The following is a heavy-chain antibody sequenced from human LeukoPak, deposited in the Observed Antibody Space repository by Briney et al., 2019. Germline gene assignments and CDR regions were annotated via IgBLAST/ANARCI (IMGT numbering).Heavy chain of an antibody. CDR3: ARELLKRFGELLGPHDY. CDR1: GFTFSSYA. J-gene: IGHJ4*02. Sequence: PGGSLRLSCAASGFTFSSYAMHWVRQAPGKGLEWVAVISYDGSNKYYADSVKGRFTISRDNSKNTLYLQMNSLRAEDTVVYYCARELLKRFGELLGPHDYWGQGTLVTVSS. V-gene: IGHV3-30-3*01. D-gene: IGHD3-10*01. CDR2: ISYDGSNK.